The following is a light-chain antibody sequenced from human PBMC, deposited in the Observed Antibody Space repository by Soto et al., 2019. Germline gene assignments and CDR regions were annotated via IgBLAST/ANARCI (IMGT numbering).Light chain of an antibody. Sequence: DIQMTQSPSTVAVSVGDRVTITCRASQSISSWLAWYQQKPGKAPKLLIYDASSLESGVPSRFSGSGSGTEFTLTISSLQPDDFAPYYCQQYHTYRTFGQGTKVDIK. J-gene: IGKJ1*01. CDR3: QQYHTYRT. CDR1: QSISSW. CDR2: DAS. V-gene: IGKV1-5*01.